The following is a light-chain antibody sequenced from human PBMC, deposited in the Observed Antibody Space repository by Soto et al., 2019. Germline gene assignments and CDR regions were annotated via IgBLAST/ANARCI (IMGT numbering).Light chain of an antibody. Sequence: QSVLTQPPSVSAAAGQKVTISCSGGSSEIANNYVSWYQQLPGTAPKLLIYDDFKRPSGIPDRFSGSKSGTSATLGITGLKTGDEAVYYCATWDYSLTTGKFGGGTKLTVL. CDR2: DDF. J-gene: IGLJ2*01. CDR1: SSEIANNY. CDR3: ATWDYSLTTGK. V-gene: IGLV1-51*01.